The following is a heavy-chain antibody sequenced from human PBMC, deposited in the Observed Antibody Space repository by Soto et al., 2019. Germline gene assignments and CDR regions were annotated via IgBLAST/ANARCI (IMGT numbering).Heavy chain of an antibody. CDR2: ISGSGTST. D-gene: IGHD4-17*01. Sequence: EVQLLESGGALVQPGGSLRVSCAASGFTFSSYAMNWVRQAPGKGLEWVSAISGSGTSTYYADSVEGRFIISRDNSKNTVYLQMTSLRAEDTAVYYCAKDVSYGDPFVYWGQGTLVTVSS. CDR1: GFTFSSYA. V-gene: IGHV3-23*01. J-gene: IGHJ4*02. CDR3: AKDVSYGDPFVY.